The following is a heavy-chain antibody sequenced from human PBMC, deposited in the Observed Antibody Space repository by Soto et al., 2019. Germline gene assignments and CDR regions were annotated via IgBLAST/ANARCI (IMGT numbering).Heavy chain of an antibody. J-gene: IGHJ6*02. D-gene: IGHD3-9*01. CDR2: ISSSSSTI. CDR1: GFTFSSYS. CDR3: ARLRGYFDGGDYYGMAV. Sequence: EVQLVESGGGLVQPGGSLRLSSAASGFTFSSYSMNWVRQAPGKGLEWVSYISSSSSTIYYADSVKGRFTISRDIAKNSMYLLMRSLRDEVTAVYYCARLRGYFDGGDYYGMAVWGQGTTVTVSS. V-gene: IGHV3-48*02.